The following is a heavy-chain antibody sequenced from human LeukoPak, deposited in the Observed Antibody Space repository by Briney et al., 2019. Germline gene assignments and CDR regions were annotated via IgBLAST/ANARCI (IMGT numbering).Heavy chain of an antibody. CDR3: VRNYCSSTSCYLLDY. Sequence: GRSLRLSCAASGFTFSSYGMHWVRQAPGKGLEWVAVIWYDGSNKYYADSVKGRFTISRDNSKNTLYLQMNSLRAEDTAVYYCVRNYCSSTSCYLLDYWGQGTLVTVSS. D-gene: IGHD2-2*01. CDR2: IWYDGSNK. J-gene: IGHJ4*02. V-gene: IGHV3-33*01. CDR1: GFTFSSYG.